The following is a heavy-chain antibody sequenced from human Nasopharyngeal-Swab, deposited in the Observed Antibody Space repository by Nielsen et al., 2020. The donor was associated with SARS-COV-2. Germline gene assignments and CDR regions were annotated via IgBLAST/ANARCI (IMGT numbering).Heavy chain of an antibody. V-gene: IGHV3-23*01. D-gene: IGHD6-19*01. CDR3: ARHQGSSGWFFFDF. CDR1: GSTSSSYA. J-gene: IGHJ4*02. Sequence: GGSLRPSCAAPGSTSSSYAMSWVRQAPAKGLEWVPAISTGAVSTFYAASVKGRFTISRDDSRTTLYLQMNSLRAEDAAVYYCARHQGSSGWFFFDFWGQGTLVTVSS. CDR2: ISTGAVST.